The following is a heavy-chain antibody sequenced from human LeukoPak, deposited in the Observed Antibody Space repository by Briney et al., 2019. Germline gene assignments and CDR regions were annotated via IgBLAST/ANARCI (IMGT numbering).Heavy chain of an antibody. CDR1: GFTFSSYA. CDR2: ISYDGSNK. J-gene: IGHJ4*02. Sequence: GGSLRLSCAASGFTFSSYAMHWVRQAPGKGLEWVAVISYDGSNKYYADSVKGRFTISRDNSKNTLYLQMNSLRAEDTAVYYCARDITMVRGVLNYWGQGTLVTVSS. D-gene: IGHD3-10*01. V-gene: IGHV3-30*04. CDR3: ARDITMVRGVLNY.